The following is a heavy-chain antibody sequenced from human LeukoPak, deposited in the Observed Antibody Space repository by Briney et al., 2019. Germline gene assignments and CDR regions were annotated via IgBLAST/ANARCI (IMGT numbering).Heavy chain of an antibody. CDR3: ARDLDYGSGSFGLDY. CDR1: GGSISGYH. Sequence: SETLSLTCNVSGGSISGYHWSWIRQPPGKGLEWLGYIYYSGSSNYNPSLKSRVTMSADTSKNQFSLKLSSVTAADTAVYYCARDLDYGSGSFGLDYWGQGTLVTVSS. D-gene: IGHD3-10*01. J-gene: IGHJ4*02. V-gene: IGHV4-59*01. CDR2: IYYSGSS.